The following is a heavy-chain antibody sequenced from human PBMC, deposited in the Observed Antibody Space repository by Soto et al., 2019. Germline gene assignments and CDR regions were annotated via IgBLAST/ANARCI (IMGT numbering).Heavy chain of an antibody. CDR2: IIPIFGTA. J-gene: IGHJ4*02. CDR3: ARDGKNYGDYVKPETYFDY. V-gene: IGHV1-69*01. CDR1: GGTFSSYA. D-gene: IGHD4-17*01. Sequence: QVQLVQSGAEVKKPGSSVKVSCKASGGTFSSYAISWVRQAPGQGLEWMGGIIPIFGTANYAQKFQGRVTMTADESTSTAYMELSSLRSEDTAVYYCARDGKNYGDYVKPETYFDYWGQGTLVTVSS.